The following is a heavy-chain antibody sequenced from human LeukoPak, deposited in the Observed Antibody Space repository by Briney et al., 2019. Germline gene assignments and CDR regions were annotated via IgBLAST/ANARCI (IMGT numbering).Heavy chain of an antibody. V-gene: IGHV1-8*01. CDR2: MNFNTGNT. D-gene: IGHD3-10*01. Sequence: ASVKVSCKASGYTFTNYDIMWVRQATGQGPEWMGWMNFNTGNTGSAQKFQGRVTMTRDTSINTAYMELHSLTSEDTAVYYCARGRGGTVVRGYLDYWGQGTLVTVSS. CDR1: GYTFTNYD. J-gene: IGHJ4*02. CDR3: ARGRGGTVVRGYLDY.